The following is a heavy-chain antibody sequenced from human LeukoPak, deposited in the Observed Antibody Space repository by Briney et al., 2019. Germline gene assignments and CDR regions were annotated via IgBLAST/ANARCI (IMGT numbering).Heavy chain of an antibody. CDR3: ASRPRGCSGGSCYSGDCFDP. Sequence: SVKVSCKASGGTFSSSTISWLRQAPGHGLEWMGRIIPILGIANYAQKFQGRVTITADKSTSTAYMQLSRLRSEDAAVYYCASRPRGCSGGSCYSGDCFDPWGQRTLVTVSS. J-gene: IGHJ5*02. D-gene: IGHD2-15*01. CDR1: GGTFSSST. CDR2: IIPILGIA. V-gene: IGHV1-69*02.